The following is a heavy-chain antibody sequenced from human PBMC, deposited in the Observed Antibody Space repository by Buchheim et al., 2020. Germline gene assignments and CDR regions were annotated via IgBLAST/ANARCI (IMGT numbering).Heavy chain of an antibody. J-gene: IGHJ5*02. V-gene: IGHV3-48*02. D-gene: IGHD4-17*01. CDR2: ISSSSSTI. CDR3: ARGPVPNDCGDSGTYNWFDP. CDR1: GFTFSSYS. Sequence: EVQLVESGGGLVQPGGSLRLSCAASGFTFSSYSMNWVRQAPGKGLEWVSYISSSSSTIYYADSVKGRFTIPRDNAKNSLYLQMNSLRDEDTAVYYCARGPVPNDCGDSGTYNWFDPWGQGTL.